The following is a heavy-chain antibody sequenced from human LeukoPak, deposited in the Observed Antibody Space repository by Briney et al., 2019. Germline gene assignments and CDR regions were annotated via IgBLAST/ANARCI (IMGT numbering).Heavy chain of an antibody. CDR3: AREDYYDSGSSDY. Sequence: ASVKVSCKASGYTFTSYAMNWVRQAPGQGLEWMGWMNPNSGNTAYAQKFQGRVTITRNTSISTAYMELSSLRSEDTAIYYCAREDYYDSGSSDYWGQGTLVTVSS. CDR2: MNPNSGNT. CDR1: GYTFTSYA. V-gene: IGHV1-8*03. J-gene: IGHJ4*02. D-gene: IGHD3-22*01.